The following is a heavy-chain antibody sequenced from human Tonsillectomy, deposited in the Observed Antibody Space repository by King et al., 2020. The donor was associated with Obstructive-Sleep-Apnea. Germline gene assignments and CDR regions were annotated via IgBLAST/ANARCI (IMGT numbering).Heavy chain of an antibody. CDR1: GGSISSGSYY. J-gene: IGHJ6*02. V-gene: IGHV4-31*03. CDR3: ARVMCSSSTCKYFYGLDV. D-gene: IGHD2-2*01. Sequence: QVQLQESGPGLVKPSQTLSLTCSVSGGSISSGSYYWSWIRQHPGKGLEWIGYIFYNGNIYYNPSLKSRLTISVEMSQNQFSLRLSSVTAADTAVYYCARVMCSSSTCKYFYGLDVWGPGTTVTVSS. CDR2: IFYNGNI.